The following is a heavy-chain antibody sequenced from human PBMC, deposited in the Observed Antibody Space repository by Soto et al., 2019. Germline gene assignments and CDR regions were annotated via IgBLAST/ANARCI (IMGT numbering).Heavy chain of an antibody. Sequence: GGSLRLSCAASGFTFSSYEMNWVRQAPGKGLEWVSYISSSGSTTYYADSVKGRFTISRDNSKNTLYLQINSLRAEDTAVYYCARLPDYSYYYNMDVWGQGTTVTVSS. CDR2: ISSSGSTT. CDR1: GFTFSSYE. CDR3: ARLPDYSYYYNMDV. V-gene: IGHV3-48*03. J-gene: IGHJ6*02.